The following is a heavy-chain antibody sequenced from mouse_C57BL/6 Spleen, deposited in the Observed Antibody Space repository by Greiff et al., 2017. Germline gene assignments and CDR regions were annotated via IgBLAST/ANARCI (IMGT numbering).Heavy chain of an antibody. V-gene: IGHV1-7*01. D-gene: IGHD4-1*01. CDR1: GHTFTSYW. CDR3: ARLELGGGDYFDY. J-gene: IGHJ2*01. Sequence: VQLQQSGAELAKPGASVKLSCKASGHTFTSYWMHWVKQRPGQGLEWIGYINPSSGYTKYNQKFKDKATLTADKSSSTAYMQLSSLTYEDSAVYYCARLELGGGDYFDYWGQGTTLTVSS. CDR2: INPSSGYT.